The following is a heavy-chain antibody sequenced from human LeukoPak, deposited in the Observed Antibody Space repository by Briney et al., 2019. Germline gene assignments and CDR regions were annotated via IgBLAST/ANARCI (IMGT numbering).Heavy chain of an antibody. V-gene: IGHV1-69*06. CDR3: ARDLYPYDAFDI. D-gene: IGHD2-2*01. CDR1: GGTFSSYA. J-gene: IGHJ3*02. CDR2: IIPIFGTA. Sequence: ASVKVSCKASGGTFSSYAISWVRQAPGQGLEWMGGIIPIFGTANYAQKFQGRVTITADKSTSTAYMELSSLRSEDTAVYYCARDLYPYDAFDIWGQGTMVTVSS.